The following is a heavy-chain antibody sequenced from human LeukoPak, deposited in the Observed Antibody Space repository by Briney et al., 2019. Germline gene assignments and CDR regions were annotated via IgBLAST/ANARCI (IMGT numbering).Heavy chain of an antibody. CDR2: ISSSGNTI. Sequence: GGSLRLSCAASEFTFTSYELNWVRQAPGKGLEWVSCISSSGNTISYADSVKGRFTISRDNAKDSLYLQVISLRAEDTAVYYCARGPSIAARYDAFDIWGQGTMVTVSS. V-gene: IGHV3-48*03. CDR3: ARGPSIAARYDAFDI. D-gene: IGHD6-6*01. J-gene: IGHJ3*02. CDR1: EFTFTSYE.